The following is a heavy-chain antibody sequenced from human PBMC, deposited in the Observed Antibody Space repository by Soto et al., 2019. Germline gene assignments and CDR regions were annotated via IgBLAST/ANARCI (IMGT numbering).Heavy chain of an antibody. CDR3: ARDTQIAWTGNGISWAMDV. CDR2: TSKGGKKI. V-gene: IGHV3-30*09. CDR1: GFTFSDST. D-gene: IGHD3-9*01. J-gene: IGHJ6*02. Sequence: AGGSLRLSCAASGFTFSDSTLHWVRQAPGKGLEWVAMTSKGGKKILYADSVRGRFAISRDDSKSTLYLRADTLRPDDTAVYYCARDTQIAWTGNGISWAMDVWGQGTTVTVSS.